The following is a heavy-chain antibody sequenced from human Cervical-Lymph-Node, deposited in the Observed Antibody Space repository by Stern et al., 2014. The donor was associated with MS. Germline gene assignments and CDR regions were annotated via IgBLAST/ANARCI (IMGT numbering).Heavy chain of an antibody. Sequence: QLQLQESGPGLVKPSETLSLTCTVSGGSVSSDAYYWSWIRQSPGKGLDWIGYIYHSGSSSYNPSLKSRVTMSVDTSKNQFSLRLTSVTAADTAVYYCGKQVREWGRGTLVTVSS. CDR2: IYHSGSS. J-gene: IGHJ4*02. CDR1: GGSVSSDAYY. V-gene: IGHV4-61*08. CDR3: GKQVRE.